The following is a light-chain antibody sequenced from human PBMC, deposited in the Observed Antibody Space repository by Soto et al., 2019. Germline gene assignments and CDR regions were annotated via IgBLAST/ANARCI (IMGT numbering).Light chain of an antibody. Sequence: QSVLTQPPSVSAAPGQKVSISCSGSSSNIGNNYVSWYQQLPGTAPKLLIYDKNKRPSGIPDRFSGSKSGTSATLGITGLQTGDEADYYCGTWDDSLSAVLFGRGTKVTVL. CDR1: SSNIGNNY. CDR2: DKN. CDR3: GTWDDSLSAVL. J-gene: IGLJ3*02. V-gene: IGLV1-51*01.